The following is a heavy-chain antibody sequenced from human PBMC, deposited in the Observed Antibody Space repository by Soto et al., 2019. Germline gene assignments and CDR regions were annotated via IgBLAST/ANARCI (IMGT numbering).Heavy chain of an antibody. D-gene: IGHD6-19*01. V-gene: IGHV4-39*07. CDR1: GGSISSSRCH. CDR2: INHSGST. CDR3: ARDLIKQWLGRYYFDY. Sequence: PSETLSLTCTVSGGSISSSRCHWSWIRQPPGKGLEWIGEINHSGSTNYNPSLKSRVTISVDTSKNQFSLKLSSVTAADTAVYYCARDLIKQWLGRYYFDYWGQGTLVTVSS. J-gene: IGHJ4*02.